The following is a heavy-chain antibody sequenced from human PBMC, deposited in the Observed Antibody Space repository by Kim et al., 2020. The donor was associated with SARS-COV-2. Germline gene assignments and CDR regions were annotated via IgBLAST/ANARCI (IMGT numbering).Heavy chain of an antibody. V-gene: IGHV1-18*01. CDR3: ARDSFGWDNVIFDY. J-gene: IGHJ4*02. CDR1: GYTFTSYG. D-gene: IGHD6-19*01. CDR2: ISAYNGNT. Sequence: ASVKVSCKASGYTFTSYGISWVRQAPGQGLEWMGWISAYNGNTNYAQKLQGRVTMTTDTSTSTAYMELRSLRSDDTAVYYCARDSFGWDNVIFDYWGQGTLRTVSS.